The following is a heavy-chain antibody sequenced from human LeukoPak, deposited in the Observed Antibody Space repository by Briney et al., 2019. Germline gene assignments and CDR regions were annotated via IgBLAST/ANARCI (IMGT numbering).Heavy chain of an antibody. J-gene: IGHJ4*02. Sequence: SETLSLTCTVSGVFITAYYWSWIRQPPGKGLEWIGYVYYTGSTEYNPSLRSRVTISLEMSKHQFSLDLTSVTAADTAVYYCASNTGTVFDYWGQGALVTVSS. D-gene: IGHD7-27*01. CDR1: GVFITAYY. CDR3: ASNTGTVFDY. CDR2: VYYTGST. V-gene: IGHV4-59*01.